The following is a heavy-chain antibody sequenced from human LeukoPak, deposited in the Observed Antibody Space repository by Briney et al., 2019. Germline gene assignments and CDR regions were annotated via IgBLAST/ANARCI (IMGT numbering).Heavy chain of an antibody. CDR1: GGSISSYY. Sequence: SETLSLTCTVSGGSISSYYWSWIRQPPGKGLEWNGYIHYSGSTNYNPSLKSRVTISVDTSKNQFSLKLSSVTAADTAVYYCARRVGSSSWFWFDPWGQGTLVTVSS. CDR3: ARRVGSSSWFWFDP. J-gene: IGHJ5*02. V-gene: IGHV4-59*08. D-gene: IGHD6-13*01. CDR2: IHYSGST.